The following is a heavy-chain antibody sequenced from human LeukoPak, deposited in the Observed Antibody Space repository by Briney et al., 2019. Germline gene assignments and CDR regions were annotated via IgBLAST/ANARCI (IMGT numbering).Heavy chain of an antibody. Sequence: PGGSLRLSCAASGFTFRSYSMNWVRQAPGKGLEWVSSITGGGTNTYYPDSVKGRFTISRDNAKNSLYLQMNSLRAEDTAVYYCARAGVAVAGAGIDYGGQGTLVPVSS. CDR2: ITGGGTNT. CDR1: GFTFRSYS. D-gene: IGHD6-13*01. J-gene: IGHJ4*02. CDR3: ARAGVAVAGAGIDY. V-gene: IGHV3-21*01.